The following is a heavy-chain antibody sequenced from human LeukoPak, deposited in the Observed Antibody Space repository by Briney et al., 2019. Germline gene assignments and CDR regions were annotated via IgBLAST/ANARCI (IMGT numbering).Heavy chain of an antibody. CDR1: GYTFTSYG. Sequence: GASVKVSCKASGYTFTSYGISWVRQAPGQGLEWMGWISAYNGNTNYAQKLQGRVTMTTDTSTSTAYMELRSLRSDDTAVYYCARGLVKPLRGYYYYGMDVWGQGTTVTVSS. CDR2: ISAYNGNT. V-gene: IGHV1-18*01. D-gene: IGHD1-14*01. J-gene: IGHJ6*02. CDR3: ARGLVKPLRGYYYYGMDV.